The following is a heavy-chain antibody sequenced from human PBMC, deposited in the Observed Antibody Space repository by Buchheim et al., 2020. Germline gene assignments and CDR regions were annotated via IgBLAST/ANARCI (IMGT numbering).Heavy chain of an antibody. Sequence: QVQLQQWGAGLLKPSETLFLTCAVYGGSFSGYYWSWIRQPPGKGLEWIGKINHSGSTNYNPSLKSRVTISVDTSKNQFSLKLSSVTAADTAVYYCARDVGGYSDYGANHWYFDLWGRGTL. V-gene: IGHV4-34*01. CDR3: ARDVGGYSDYGANHWYFDL. CDR1: GGSFSGYY. J-gene: IGHJ2*01. D-gene: IGHD5-12*01. CDR2: INHSGST.